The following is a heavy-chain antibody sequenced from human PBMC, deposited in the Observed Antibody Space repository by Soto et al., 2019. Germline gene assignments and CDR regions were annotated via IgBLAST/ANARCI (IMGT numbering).Heavy chain of an antibody. CDR3: ARKSSSNWSHDY. J-gene: IGHJ4*02. V-gene: IGHV3-53*01. Sequence: GGSLRLSCAASGFTSSDNYMTWVRQAPGKGLEWVSVIYSGGTTYYPDTVKGRFIVSRGDSKNTVYLQMNSLRAEDTAVYYCARKSSSNWSHDYWGQGTLVTVSS. D-gene: IGHD6-13*01. CDR2: IYSGGTT. CDR1: GFTSSDNY.